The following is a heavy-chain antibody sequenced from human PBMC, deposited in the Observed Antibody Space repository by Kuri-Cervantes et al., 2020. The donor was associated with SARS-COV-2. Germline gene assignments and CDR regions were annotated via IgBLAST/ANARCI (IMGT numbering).Heavy chain of an antibody. CDR1: GFTFSSYS. CDR2: ISSSSSYI. Sequence: GGSLRLSCAASGFTFSSYSMNWVRQAPGKGLEWVSSISSSSSYIYYADSVKGRFTISRDNAKNSLYLQMNSLRAEDTAVYYCARGVYCSSTSCYKGYFQHWGQGTLVTVSS. CDR3: ARGVYCSSTSCYKGYFQH. D-gene: IGHD2-2*02. J-gene: IGHJ1*01. V-gene: IGHV3-21*04.